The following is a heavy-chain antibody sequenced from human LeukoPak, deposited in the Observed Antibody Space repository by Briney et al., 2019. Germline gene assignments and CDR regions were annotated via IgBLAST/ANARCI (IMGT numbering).Heavy chain of an antibody. D-gene: IGHD3-10*01. Sequence: SGPTLVNPTQTLTLTCTFSGFSLSTSGVGVGWIRQPPGKALEWLAFTYWDEDKRYSTSLESRLTITKDTSKNQVVLTVTSMDPVDTATYYCAHNNYYGSGTSSYYFEYWGQGTLVTVSS. V-gene: IGHV2-5*02. CDR2: TYWDEDK. CDR3: AHNNYYGSGTSSYYFEY. J-gene: IGHJ4*02. CDR1: GFSLSTSGVG.